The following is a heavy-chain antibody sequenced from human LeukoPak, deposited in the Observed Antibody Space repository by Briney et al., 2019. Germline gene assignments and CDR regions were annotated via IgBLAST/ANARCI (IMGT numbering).Heavy chain of an antibody. V-gene: IGHV3-23*01. CDR1: GFTFSSYA. D-gene: IGHD6-19*01. Sequence: PGGSLRLSCAASGFTFSSYAMSWVRQAPGKGLEWVSAISGSGGGTYYADSVKGRFTISRDNSKNTLYLQMNSLRAEDTAVYYCAKSERGSGWSGAFGYFQHWGQGTLVTVSS. J-gene: IGHJ1*01. CDR2: ISGSGGGT. CDR3: AKSERGSGWSGAFGYFQH.